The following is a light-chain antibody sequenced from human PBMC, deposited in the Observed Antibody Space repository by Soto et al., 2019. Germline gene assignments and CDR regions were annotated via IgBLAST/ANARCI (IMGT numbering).Light chain of an antibody. V-gene: IGKV3-11*01. CDR3: QQRSIPLT. CDR2: DAS. Sequence: EIVLTQSPATLSLSPGERATLSCRASQSVSSYLAWYQQKPGQAPRLLIYDASNRATGIPARFSGSGSGTDFTLAISSLEPEDVAVYYCQQRSIPLTFGGGTKVEIK. CDR1: QSVSSY. J-gene: IGKJ4*01.